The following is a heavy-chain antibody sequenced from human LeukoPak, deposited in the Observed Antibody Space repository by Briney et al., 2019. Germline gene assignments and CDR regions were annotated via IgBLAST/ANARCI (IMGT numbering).Heavy chain of an antibody. J-gene: IGHJ5*02. D-gene: IGHD3-22*01. Sequence: SETLSLTCTVSGGSISSYYWSWIRQPPGKGLEWIGYIYYSGSTNYNPSLKSRVTISVDTSKNQFSLELSSVTAADTAVYYCARDLYYYDSSGYYHYWFDPWGQGTLVTVSS. CDR3: ARDLYYYDSSGYYHYWFDP. CDR1: GGSISSYY. CDR2: IYYSGST. V-gene: IGHV4-59*01.